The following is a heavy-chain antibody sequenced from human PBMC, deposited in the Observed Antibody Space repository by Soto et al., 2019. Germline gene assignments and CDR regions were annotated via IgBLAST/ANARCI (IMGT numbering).Heavy chain of an antibody. CDR3: ARVVLTITRGAFDA. V-gene: IGHV4-4*02. J-gene: IGHJ3*01. CDR1: GGSISSSHW. CDR2: NSHSGTS. D-gene: IGHD3-9*01. Sequence: QVQLQESGPGLVKPSGTLSLTCAVSGGSISSSHWWTWVRQSPGKGLEYIGENSHSGTSNSNPSLKSRVTLSVDKSKNHFSLTLTSVTAADTAVYYCARVVLTITRGAFDAWGQGTLVIVSS.